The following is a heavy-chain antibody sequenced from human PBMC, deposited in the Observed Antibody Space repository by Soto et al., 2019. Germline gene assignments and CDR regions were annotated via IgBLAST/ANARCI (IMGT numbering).Heavy chain of an antibody. Sequence: SVKVSCKASGGTFSSYAISWVRQAPGQGLEWMGGIIPIFGTANYAQKFQGRVTITADESTSTAYMELSSLRSEDTAVYYCARDQLRTKANCYYYCGMDVWGQGTTVTSP. J-gene: IGHJ6*02. D-gene: IGHD2-2*01. CDR1: GGTFSSYA. CDR3: ARDQLRTKANCYYYCGMDV. V-gene: IGHV1-69*13. CDR2: IIPIFGTA.